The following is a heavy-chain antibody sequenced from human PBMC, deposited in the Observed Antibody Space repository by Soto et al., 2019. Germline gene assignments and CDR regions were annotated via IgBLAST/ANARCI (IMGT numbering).Heavy chain of an antibody. J-gene: IGHJ5*02. CDR3: ARDRFGKQQLAYNWFDP. CDR1: GFTFSDYY. V-gene: IGHV3-11*06. D-gene: IGHD6-13*01. Sequence: PGWSLRLSCAASGFTFSDYYMSWIRQAPGKGLEWVSYISSSSSYTNYADSVKGRFTISRDNAKNSLYLQMNSLRAEDTAVYYCARDRFGKQQLAYNWFDPWGQGTLVTVSS. CDR2: ISSSSSYT.